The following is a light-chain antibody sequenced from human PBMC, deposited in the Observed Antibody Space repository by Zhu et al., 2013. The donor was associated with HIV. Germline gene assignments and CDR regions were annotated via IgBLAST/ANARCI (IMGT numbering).Light chain of an antibody. Sequence: SYELTQPPSVSVSPGQTASITCSGDKLGDKYACWYQQKPGQSPVLVIYQDSKRPSGIPERFSGSNSGNTATLTISGTQAMDEADYYCQAWDSSTGGVVFGRRDQADRP. V-gene: IGLV3-1*01. J-gene: IGLJ2*01. CDR1: KLGDKY. CDR2: QDS. CDR3: QAWDSSTGGVV.